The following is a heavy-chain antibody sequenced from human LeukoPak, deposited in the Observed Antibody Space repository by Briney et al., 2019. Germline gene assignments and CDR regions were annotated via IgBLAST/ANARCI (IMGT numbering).Heavy chain of an antibody. J-gene: IGHJ5*02. CDR1: GFTFSNAW. CDR3: ASDPHSAAANWFDP. D-gene: IGHD6-13*01. V-gene: IGHV3-21*01. Sequence: AGGSLRLSCAASGFTFSNAWMSWVRQAPGKGLEWVSSISDDGNYIYYGDSVKGRFTISRDNANNSLDLQMHSLRAEDTAVYYCASDPHSAAANWFDPWGQGTLVTVSS. CDR2: ISDDGNYI.